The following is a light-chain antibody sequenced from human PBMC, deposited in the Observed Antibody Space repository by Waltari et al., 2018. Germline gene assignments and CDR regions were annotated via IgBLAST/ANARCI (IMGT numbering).Light chain of an antibody. CDR1: SSDVGGYNY. CDR2: DVR. J-gene: IGLJ2*01. Sequence: QPALPQPASVSGSPGQSITISCPGTSSDVGGYNYVSWYQQHPDKAPKPMIYDVRNRPSGVSNRFSGSKSGNTASLTISGLQAEDEADYYCSSYISSSTLELFGGGTSLTVL. V-gene: IGLV2-14*03. CDR3: SSYISSSTLEL.